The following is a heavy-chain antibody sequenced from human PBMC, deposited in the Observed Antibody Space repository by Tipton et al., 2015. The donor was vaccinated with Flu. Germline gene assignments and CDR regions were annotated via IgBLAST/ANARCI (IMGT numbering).Heavy chain of an antibody. CDR3: ASYGSGRGYFQH. J-gene: IGHJ1*01. V-gene: IGHV4-39*07. CDR2: IYYSGST. D-gene: IGHD3-10*01. Sequence: TLSLTCTVSGGSISSSDYYRGWIRQPPGKGLDWIGTIYYSGSTYYKPSLKSRVTISLDTSKNQFSLKLTSVTAADTAVYYCASYGSGRGYFQHWGQGTLVIVSS. CDR1: GGSISSSDYY.